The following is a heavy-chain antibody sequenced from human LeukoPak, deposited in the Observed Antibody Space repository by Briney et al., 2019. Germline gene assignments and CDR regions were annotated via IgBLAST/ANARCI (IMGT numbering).Heavy chain of an antibody. V-gene: IGHV3-74*01. CDR3: ARDLGQYYDTSDNWFDP. D-gene: IGHD3-22*01. J-gene: IGHJ5*02. CDR1: GFTFSNYW. CDR2: INSDGINT. Sequence: GGSLKLSCAASGFTFSNYWMHWVRQAPGKGLVWVSRINSDGINTSYADSVKGRFTISRDNAKNTLNLQMNSLRAEDTAVYYCARDLGQYYDTSDNWFDPWGQGTLVTVSS.